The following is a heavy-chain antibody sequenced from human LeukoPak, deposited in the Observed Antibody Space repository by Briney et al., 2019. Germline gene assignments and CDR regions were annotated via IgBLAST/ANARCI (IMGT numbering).Heavy chain of an antibody. CDR2: INWNGAST. CDR3: ARVSGGSYYGDFDY. J-gene: IGHJ4*02. Sequence: GGPLRLSCAASGFTSDDYGRSWVRQAPGKGLEWVSGINWNGASTGYGDSVKGRFTISRDNAKNSLYLQMNSLRADDTALYLCARVSGGSYYGDFDYWGQGTLVTVSS. V-gene: IGHV3-20*01. CDR1: GFTSDDYG. D-gene: IGHD1-26*01.